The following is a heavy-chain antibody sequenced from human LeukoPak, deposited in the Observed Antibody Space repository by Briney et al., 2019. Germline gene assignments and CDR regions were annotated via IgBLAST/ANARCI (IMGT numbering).Heavy chain of an antibody. CDR2: ISPIFGTT. V-gene: IGHV1-69*01. Sequence: SVKVSCKVSGGDLNNYPIAWVRQAPGQGLEWMGGISPIFGTTNYAQRFHNRVPITADDSTNTAYVELGGLTSDDTAVYYCARVAGEETAAALHPWGQGSLVTVSS. CDR3: ARVAGEETAAALHP. CDR1: GGDLNNYP. D-gene: IGHD2-2*02. J-gene: IGHJ4*02.